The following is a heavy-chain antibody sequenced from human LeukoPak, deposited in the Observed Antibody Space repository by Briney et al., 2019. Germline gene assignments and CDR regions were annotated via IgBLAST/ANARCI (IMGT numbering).Heavy chain of an antibody. CDR1: GFTFSSYS. Sequence: GGSLRLSCAASGFTFSSYSMNWVRQAPGKGLEWVSYISSSSSTIYYADSVKGRFTISRDNAKNSLYLQMNILRAEDTAVYYCASGGYYYDSSGYPPPPDAFDIWGQGTMVTVSS. CDR3: ASGGYYYDSSGYPPPPDAFDI. J-gene: IGHJ3*02. V-gene: IGHV3-48*01. CDR2: ISSSSSTI. D-gene: IGHD3-22*01.